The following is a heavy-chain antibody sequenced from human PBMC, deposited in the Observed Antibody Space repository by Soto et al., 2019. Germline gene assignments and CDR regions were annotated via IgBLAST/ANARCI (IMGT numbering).Heavy chain of an antibody. V-gene: IGHV3-11*06. Sequence: GSLRLSCAASGFIFNDYYMSWIRQAPGKGLEWLSNISGSSGSKKYADAGKGRFTISRDNAKKSLYLEMHSLRAEDTAVYYCARYAAEVTTFFDHWGQGTLVTVSS. CDR2: ISGSSGSK. CDR1: GFIFNDYY. J-gene: IGHJ4*02. CDR3: ARYAAEVTTFFDH. D-gene: IGHD4-17*01.